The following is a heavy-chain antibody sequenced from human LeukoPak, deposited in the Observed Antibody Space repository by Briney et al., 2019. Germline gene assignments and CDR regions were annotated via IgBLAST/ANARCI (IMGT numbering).Heavy chain of an antibody. J-gene: IGHJ5*02. CDR2: VNPNNGDA. V-gene: IGHV1-8*02. D-gene: IGHD7-27*01. CDR1: GYSFSNYD. Sequence: ASVKVSCKAAGYSFSNYDINWVRQAAGQGLEWMGWVNPNNGDAGYSQKFQGRVTLTRNTSLTTAYMELTSLTSEDTAAYYCARGLGTYWGKDFLNWFDPWGQGTLVTVSS. CDR3: ARGLGTYWGKDFLNWFDP.